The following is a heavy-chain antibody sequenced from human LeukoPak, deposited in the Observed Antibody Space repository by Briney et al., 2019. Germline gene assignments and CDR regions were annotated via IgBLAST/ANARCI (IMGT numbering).Heavy chain of an antibody. J-gene: IGHJ4*02. V-gene: IGHV4-34*01. CDR2: VNHSGYT. CDR1: GTYFTSYY. CDR3: ARMTTGHDY. D-gene: IGHD4-17*01. Sequence: PSETLSLTCGVSGTYFTSYYWSWIRQTPGKGLEWIGEVNHSGYTNMNPSLKSRVTISVDTSKNQFSLMMTSVTAADTAVYFCARMTTGHDYWGKGTLVTVSS.